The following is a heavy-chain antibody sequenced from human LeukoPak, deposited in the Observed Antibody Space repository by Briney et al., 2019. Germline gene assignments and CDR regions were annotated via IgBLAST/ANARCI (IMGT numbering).Heavy chain of an antibody. CDR1: GGTFSSYA. V-gene: IGHV1-69*13. D-gene: IGHD6-13*01. J-gene: IGHJ6*04. CDR3: ARAGTRMGDGMDV. Sequence: SVKVSCKASGGTFSSYAISWVRQAPGQGLEWMGGIIHIFGTANYAQKFQGRVTITADESTSTAYMELSSLRSEDTAVYYCARAGTRMGDGMDVWGKGTTVTVSS. CDR2: IIHIFGTA.